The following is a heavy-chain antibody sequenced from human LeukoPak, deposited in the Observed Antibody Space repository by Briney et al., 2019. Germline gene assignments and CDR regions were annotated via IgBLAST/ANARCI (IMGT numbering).Heavy chain of an antibody. J-gene: IGHJ5*02. CDR1: GFSLRTGAVG. Sequence: SGPTLVNPPQTLTLTCTFSGFSLRTGAVGVGWIRQPPGKALEWLALIYWDDDKRYCPSLKSRLTITKENSKNQVVLTMTNMDPVDTAIYYCAHRRDYDRNYRGFDPWGQGTLVTVSS. V-gene: IGHV2-5*06. D-gene: IGHD3-22*01. CDR3: AHRRDYDRNYRGFDP. CDR2: IYWDDDK.